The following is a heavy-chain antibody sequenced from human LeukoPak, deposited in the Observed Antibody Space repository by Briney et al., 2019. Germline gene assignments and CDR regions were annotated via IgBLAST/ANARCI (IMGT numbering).Heavy chain of an antibody. V-gene: IGHV3-30*04. J-gene: IGHJ5*01. CDR1: GFTFSSYA. CDR2: ISYDGSNK. Sequence: HPGRSLRLSCAASGFTFSSYAMHWVRQAPGKGLEWVAVISYDGSNKYYADSLKGRFTISRDNAKKSVYLQMNSLRAEDTAVYYCARGALDAATPFDSWGQGTLVTVSS. D-gene: IGHD2-15*01. CDR3: ARGALDAATPFDS.